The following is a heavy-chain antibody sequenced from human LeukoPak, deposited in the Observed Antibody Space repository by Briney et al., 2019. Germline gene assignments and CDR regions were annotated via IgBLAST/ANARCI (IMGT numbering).Heavy chain of an antibody. D-gene: IGHD3-9*01. Sequence: GGSLRLSCAASGFTFSGYAMSWVRQAPGKGLEWVSAISGSGGRTYYADSVKGRFTISRDNSKNTLYLQMSSLRTEDTAVYFCANGRDILTGYLTYYFDYWGQGTLVTVSS. CDR1: GFTFSGYA. CDR2: ISGSGGRT. V-gene: IGHV3-23*01. CDR3: ANGRDILTGYLTYYFDY. J-gene: IGHJ4*02.